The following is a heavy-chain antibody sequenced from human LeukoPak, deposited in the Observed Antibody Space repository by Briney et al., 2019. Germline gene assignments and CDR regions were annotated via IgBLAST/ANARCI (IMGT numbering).Heavy chain of an antibody. D-gene: IGHD2-21*01. J-gene: IGHJ4*02. CDR2: ISDDGSYT. CDR3: ASFGISWRSSY. CDR1: GFTFSSYA. V-gene: IGHV3-74*01. Sequence: GGSLRLSCAASGFTFSSYAMSWVRQAPGKGLEWVSRISDDGSYTSNVDSVKGRFTISRDNVNNMLYLHMNSLRAEDTAVYYCASFGISWRSSYWGQGTLVTVSS.